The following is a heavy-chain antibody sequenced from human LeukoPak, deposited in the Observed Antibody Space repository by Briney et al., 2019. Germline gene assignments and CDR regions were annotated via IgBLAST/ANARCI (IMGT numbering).Heavy chain of an antibody. CDR3: ARDAHNGYEFHDWFDP. D-gene: IGHD5-12*01. Sequence: ASVKVSCKGSGYTFTDYYRHWVRQAPGQGLEWMGWINPNSGGTKYAQKFQGRVTMTTDTSISTAYIEMSRLTSADTAVYSCARDAHNGYEFHDWFDPWGQGALVTVSS. V-gene: IGHV1-2*02. CDR2: INPNSGGT. J-gene: IGHJ5*02. CDR1: GYTFTDYY.